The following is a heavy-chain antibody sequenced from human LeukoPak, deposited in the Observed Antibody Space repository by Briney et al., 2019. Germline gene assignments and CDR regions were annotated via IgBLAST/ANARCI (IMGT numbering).Heavy chain of an antibody. Sequence: ASVKVSCKASGYTFTSYGISWVRQAPGQGLEWMGWISAYNGNTNYAQKLQGRVTMTTDTSTSTAYMELRSLRSDDTAVCCCARDVVRYFDWLLNDWGQGTLVTVSS. J-gene: IGHJ4*02. D-gene: IGHD3-9*01. CDR2: ISAYNGNT. CDR1: GYTFTSYG. V-gene: IGHV1-18*01. CDR3: ARDVVRYFDWLLND.